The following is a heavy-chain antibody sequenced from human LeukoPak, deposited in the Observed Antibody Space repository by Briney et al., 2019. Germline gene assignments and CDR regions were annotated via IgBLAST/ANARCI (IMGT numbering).Heavy chain of an antibody. CDR2: ISAYNGNT. V-gene: IGHV1-18*01. D-gene: IGHD3-10*01. CDR3: ARGGLLLWFGELLNHQYYFDY. Sequence: GASVKVSCKASGYTFTSYGISWVRQAPGQGLEWMGWISAYNGNTNYAQKLQGRVTMTTDTSTNTAYMELSSLRSEDTAVYYCARGGLLLWFGELLNHQYYFDYWGQGTLVTVSS. CDR1: GYTFTSYG. J-gene: IGHJ4*02.